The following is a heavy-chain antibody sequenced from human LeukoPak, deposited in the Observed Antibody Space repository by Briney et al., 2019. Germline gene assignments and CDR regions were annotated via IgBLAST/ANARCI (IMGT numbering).Heavy chain of an antibody. CDR3: ARAYSSSWYFNWFDP. CDR1: GGSISSYY. CDR2: IYYSGST. V-gene: IGHV4-59*01. J-gene: IGHJ5*02. D-gene: IGHD6-13*01. Sequence: SETLSLTRTVSGGSISSYYWSWIRQPPGKGLEWIGYIYYSGSTNYSPSLKSRVTISVDTSKNQFSLKLSSVTAADTAVYYCARAYSSSWYFNWFDPWGQGTQVTVSS.